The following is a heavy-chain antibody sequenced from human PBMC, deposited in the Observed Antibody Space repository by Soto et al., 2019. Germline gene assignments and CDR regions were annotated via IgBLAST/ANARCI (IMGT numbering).Heavy chain of an antibody. CDR3: ARGAPYYDFWSGYSYTNYYYGMDV. CDR1: GYTFTSYA. V-gene: IGHV1-3*01. J-gene: IGHJ6*02. Sequence: QVQLVQSGAEVKKPGASVKVSRKASGYTFTSYAMHWVRQAPGQRLEWMGWINAGNGNTKYSQKFQGRVTITRDTSASTAYMELSSLRSEDTAVYYCARGAPYYDFWSGYSYTNYYYGMDVWGQGTTVTVSS. D-gene: IGHD3-3*01. CDR2: INAGNGNT.